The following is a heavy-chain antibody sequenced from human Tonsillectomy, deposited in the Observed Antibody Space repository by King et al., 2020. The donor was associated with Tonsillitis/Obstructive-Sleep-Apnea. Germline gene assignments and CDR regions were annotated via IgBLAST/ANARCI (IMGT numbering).Heavy chain of an antibody. CDR2: INHSGST. V-gene: IGHV4-34*01. CDR1: GGSFSGYY. Sequence: VQLQQWGAGLLKPSETLSLTCAVYGGSFSGYYWSWIRQPPGKGLEWIGEINHSGSTNYNPSLKSRVTISVDTSKNQFSLKLSSVTAADTAVYYCARRCYGSGSYVKAEYFQHWGQGTLVTVSS. D-gene: IGHD3-10*01. J-gene: IGHJ1*01. CDR3: ARRCYGSGSYVKAEYFQH.